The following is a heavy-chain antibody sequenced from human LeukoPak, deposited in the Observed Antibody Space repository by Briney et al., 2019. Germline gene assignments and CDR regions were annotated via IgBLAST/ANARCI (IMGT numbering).Heavy chain of an antibody. CDR2: IKQDGSEK. Sequence: GGSLRLSCAASGFTFTRYWMSWVRQAPGKGLEWVANIKQDGSEKHYVDSVKGRFTISRDNTKNSLYLQMNSLRAYDTAVYYCTRLHNSGWTGYWGQGTLLTVSS. CDR3: TRLHNSGWTGY. D-gene: IGHD6-19*01. V-gene: IGHV3-7*01. CDR1: GFTFTRYW. J-gene: IGHJ4*02.